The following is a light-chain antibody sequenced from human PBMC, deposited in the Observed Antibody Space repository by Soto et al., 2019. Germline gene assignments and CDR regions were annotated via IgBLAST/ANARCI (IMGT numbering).Light chain of an antibody. V-gene: IGKV1-5*03. CDR1: QSIDTW. CDR2: RAS. CDR3: QGYDTYSGT. J-gene: IGKJ3*01. Sequence: DIQMTQSPSTLSASVGDRVTITCRASQSIDTWLAWYQQKPGKAPKLLIYRASSLESGVPSRFSGSGSGTEFTLTISSLQPDDFSTYYCQGYDTYSGTFGPGTKVDIK.